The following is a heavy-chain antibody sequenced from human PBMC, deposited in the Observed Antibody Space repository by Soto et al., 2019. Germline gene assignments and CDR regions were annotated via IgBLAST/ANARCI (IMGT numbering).Heavy chain of an antibody. Sequence: EVQLVESGGGLVKPGGSLRLSCATSGFTFSSYSMNWVRQAPGKGLEWVSSISSSSSYTYYADSVKGRFTISRDNAKNSLYLQMNSLRAEDTAVYYCSRPPNCYDSRAYYGYWGQGTLVTVSS. CDR3: SRPPNCYDSRAYYGY. D-gene: IGHD3-22*01. J-gene: IGHJ4*02. V-gene: IGHV3-21*01. CDR1: GFTFSSYS. CDR2: ISSSSSYT.